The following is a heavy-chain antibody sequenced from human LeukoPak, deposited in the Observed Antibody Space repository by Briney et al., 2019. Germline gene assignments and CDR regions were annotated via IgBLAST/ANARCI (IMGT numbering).Heavy chain of an antibody. CDR2: ISGYSGNT. D-gene: IGHD1-26*01. Sequence: ASVKVSCKASGYTFSSYGLSWVRQAPGQGLEWMGWISGYSGNTNYAQKVQGRVTMTTDTSTSTAYMELRSLRSDDTAVYYCARGALGISDAFDIWGQGTMVTVS. V-gene: IGHV1-18*01. CDR3: ARGALGISDAFDI. CDR1: GYTFSSYG. J-gene: IGHJ3*02.